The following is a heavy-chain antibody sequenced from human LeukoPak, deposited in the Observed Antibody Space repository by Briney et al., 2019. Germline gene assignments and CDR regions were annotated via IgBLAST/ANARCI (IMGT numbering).Heavy chain of an antibody. CDR1: GGSISSYY. CDR2: IYYSGST. V-gene: IGHV4-59*01. Sequence: SETLSLTCTVSGGSISSYYWSWIRQPPGKGLEWIGYIYYSGSTNCNPSLKSRVTISVDTSKNQFSLKLSSVTAADTAVYYCAGTPGRDFWSGNYYYMDVWGKGTTVTVSS. D-gene: IGHD3-3*01. J-gene: IGHJ6*03. CDR3: AGTPGRDFWSGNYYYMDV.